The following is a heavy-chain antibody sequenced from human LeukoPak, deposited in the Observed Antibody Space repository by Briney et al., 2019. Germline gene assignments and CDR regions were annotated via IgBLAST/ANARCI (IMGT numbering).Heavy chain of an antibody. D-gene: IGHD1-26*01. Sequence: GRSLRLSCAASGFSFNSYTMHWVRQSPDKGLEWVAVISYDGGLQFYGDSVKGRFIISRDNSRNTLYLQMNSLGPEDSAVYYCASSGSYRFDYWGQGTLVTVSS. V-gene: IGHV3-30-3*01. CDR2: ISYDGGLQ. CDR1: GFSFNSYT. CDR3: ASSGSYRFDY. J-gene: IGHJ4*02.